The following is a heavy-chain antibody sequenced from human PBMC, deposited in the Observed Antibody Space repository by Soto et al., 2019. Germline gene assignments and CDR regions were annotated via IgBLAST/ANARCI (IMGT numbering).Heavy chain of an antibody. J-gene: IGHJ4*02. CDR3: ARQTTVTREAGFDX. V-gene: IGHV4-34*01. Sequence: ETVSLTCAVYGGSFSGYYWSWIRQPPGKGLDWIGAINHIGSTNYNPSLKSRVTISVDTSKNQFSLKLSSLTAAETAVYYCARQTTVTREAGFDXWGQGTLVTVSX. CDR2: INHIGST. D-gene: IGHD4-17*01. CDR1: GGSFSGYY.